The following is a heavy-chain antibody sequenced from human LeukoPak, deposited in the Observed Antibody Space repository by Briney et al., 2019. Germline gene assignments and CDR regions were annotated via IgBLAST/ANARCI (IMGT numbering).Heavy chain of an antibody. V-gene: IGHV1-2*02. J-gene: IGHJ4*02. Sequence: ASMKVSCKPSGFTFTDHYIHWVRQGPGQGLEWMGYIGPHSTFTSSPQEFQGRVTMTRDASMSTAYMGLTRLTSDDTAVYYCVREGEGPLSKDFDYWGQGTLVTVSS. CDR2: IGPHSTFT. CDR3: VREGEGPLSKDFDY. D-gene: IGHD2/OR15-2a*01. CDR1: GFTFTDHY.